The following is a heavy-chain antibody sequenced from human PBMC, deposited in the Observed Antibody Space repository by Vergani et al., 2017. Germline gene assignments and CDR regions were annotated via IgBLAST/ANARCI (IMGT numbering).Heavy chain of an antibody. V-gene: IGHV3-23*01. CDR1: GFTFSIYA. D-gene: IGHD6-13*01. CDR2: ITGSGGGT. J-gene: IGHJ2*01. Sequence: EVQLLESGGGLVQPGGSLRLSCVTSGFTFSIYAMSWVRQAPGKGLEWVSSITGSGGGTYYADSVKGRFTISRDNSKNSLYLQMNSLRAEDTALYYCVKDIAASGNYWYFDLWGRGTLVTVSS. CDR3: VKDIAASGNYWYFDL.